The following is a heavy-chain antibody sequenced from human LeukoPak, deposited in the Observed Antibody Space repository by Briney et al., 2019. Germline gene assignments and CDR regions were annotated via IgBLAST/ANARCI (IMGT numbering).Heavy chain of an antibody. CDR1: GFTFDDYG. D-gene: IGHD5-24*01. J-gene: IGHJ4*02. V-gene: IGHV3-20*04. Sequence: GGSLSLSCAASGFTFDDYGMSWVRQAPGKGLEWVSGINWNGGSTGYADSVKGRFTISRDNAKNSLYLPMNSLRAEDTALYYCAKDMRDGYNSFDYWGQGTLVTVSS. CDR3: AKDMRDGYNSFDY. CDR2: INWNGGST.